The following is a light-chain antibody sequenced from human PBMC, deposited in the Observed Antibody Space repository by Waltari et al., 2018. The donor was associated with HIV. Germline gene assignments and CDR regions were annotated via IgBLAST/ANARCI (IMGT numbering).Light chain of an antibody. Sequence: ERVMTQSPATLSVSPGERATLSCRASQSVSSNLAWYQQTPGQAPRRLIYGASTRATGIPARFSGSGSGTDFTLTIGSLQSEDFAVYYCQQYNNWPLTFGGGTTVEIK. CDR1: QSVSSN. CDR3: QQYNNWPLT. J-gene: IGKJ4*01. CDR2: GAS. V-gene: IGKV3-15*01.